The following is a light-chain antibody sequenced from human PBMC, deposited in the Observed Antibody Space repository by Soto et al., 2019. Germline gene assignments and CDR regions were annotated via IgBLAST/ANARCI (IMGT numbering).Light chain of an antibody. J-gene: IGKJ5*01. CDR3: QQYNNWPPT. CDR2: GVS. Sequence: EILMTQPPATLSVSPGERATLSCRASQSVISSYLARYQQKPVQSPRLLIYGVSTRATGIPARFSGSGSGTEFTLTISSLQSEDSAVYYCQQYNNWPPTFGQGTRLEI. V-gene: IGKV3-15*01. CDR1: QSVISSY.